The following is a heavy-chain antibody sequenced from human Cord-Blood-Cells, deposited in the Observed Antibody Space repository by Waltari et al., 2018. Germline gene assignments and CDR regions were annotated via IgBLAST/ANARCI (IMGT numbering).Heavy chain of an antibody. CDR2: ISAYNGNT. Sequence: QVQLVQSGAEVKKPGASVKVSCKASGYTFTSYGISWVRQAPGQGLEWMGWISAYNGNTNYAQRLQGRVTMTTETSTSTAYMELRSLRSDDTAVYYCARDEAGGGSYYYYYYGMDVWGQGTTVTVSS. CDR1: GYTFTSYG. V-gene: IGHV1-18*01. CDR3: ARDEAGGGSYYYYYYGMDV. D-gene: IGHD1-26*01. J-gene: IGHJ6*02.